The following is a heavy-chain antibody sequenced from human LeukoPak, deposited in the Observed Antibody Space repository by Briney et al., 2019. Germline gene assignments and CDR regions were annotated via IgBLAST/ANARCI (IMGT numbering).Heavy chain of an antibody. Sequence: AGESLRISCKGSGYKFTNAWIGWVRQMPGKGLECMGFIYPGDSDTRYSPSFQGQVTISADKSISTASLQWSSLKASDTAIYYCARGIAGYNSRGFDYWGQGTLVTVSS. J-gene: IGHJ4*02. CDR1: GYKFTNAW. D-gene: IGHD3-10*01. V-gene: IGHV5-51*01. CDR2: IYPGDSDT. CDR3: ARGIAGYNSRGFDY.